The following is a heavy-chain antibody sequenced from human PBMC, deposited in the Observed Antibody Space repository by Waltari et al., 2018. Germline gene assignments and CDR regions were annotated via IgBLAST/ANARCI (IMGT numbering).Heavy chain of an antibody. Sequence: QVQLVESGGGVVQPGRSLRLSCAASGFTFTRYGMHWVRPAPGKGLEWVAVMWYDGSNQYYADSVKGRFTISRDISKSTLYLQMNSLGPQDTAVYYCARQGYSGSSLTYDYWGQGTLVTVSS. J-gene: IGHJ4*02. CDR3: ARQGYSGSSLTYDY. D-gene: IGHD6-13*01. V-gene: IGHV3-33*01. CDR2: MWYDGSNQ. CDR1: GFTFTRYG.